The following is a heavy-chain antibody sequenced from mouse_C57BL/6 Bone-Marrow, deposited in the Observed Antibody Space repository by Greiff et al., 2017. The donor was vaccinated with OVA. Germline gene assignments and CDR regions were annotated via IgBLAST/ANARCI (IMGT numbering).Heavy chain of an antibody. CDR1: GFNIKDDY. CDR2: IDPENGDT. V-gene: IGHV14-4*01. Sequence: VQLQQSGAELVRPGASVKLSCTASGFNIKDDYMHWVKQRPEQGLEWIGWIDPENGDTEYASKFQGKATITADTSSNTAYLQLSSLTSEDTAVYYCTRYGSSYYFDVWGTGTTVTVSS. CDR3: TRYGSSYYFDV. D-gene: IGHD1-1*01. J-gene: IGHJ1*03.